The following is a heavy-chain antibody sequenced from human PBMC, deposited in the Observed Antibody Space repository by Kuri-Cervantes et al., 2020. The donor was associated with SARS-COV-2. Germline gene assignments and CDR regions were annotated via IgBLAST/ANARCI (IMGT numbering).Heavy chain of an antibody. CDR3: ARGGDYSYWFDP. D-gene: IGHD4-17*01. CDR1: GGSFSGYY. CDR2: INHSGST. V-gene: IGHV4-34*01. Sequence: SETLSLTCAAYGGSFSGYYWSWIRQPPGKGLEWIGEINHSGSTNYNPSLKSRVTISVDTSKNQFSLKLSSVTAADTAVYYCARGGDYSYWFDPWGQGTLVTVSS. J-gene: IGHJ5*02.